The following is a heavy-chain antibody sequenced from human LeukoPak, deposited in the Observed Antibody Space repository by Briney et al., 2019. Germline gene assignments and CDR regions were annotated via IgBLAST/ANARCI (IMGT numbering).Heavy chain of an antibody. J-gene: IGHJ5*02. V-gene: IGHV3-21*01. CDR2: ISSSSSYI. Sequence: GGSLRLSCAASGFTVSSNYMTWVRQAPGKGLEWVSSISSSSSYIYYADSVKGRFTISRDNAKNSLYLQMNSLRAEDTAVYYCARGPATIGNWFDPWGQGTPVTVSS. D-gene: IGHD2-15*01. CDR3: ARGPATIGNWFDP. CDR1: GFTVSSNY.